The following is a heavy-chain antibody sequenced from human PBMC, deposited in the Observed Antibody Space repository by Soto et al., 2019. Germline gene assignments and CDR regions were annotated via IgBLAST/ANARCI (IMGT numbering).Heavy chain of an antibody. CDR3: AHSPPFGEYPYYVDY. D-gene: IGHD3-10*01. J-gene: IGHJ4*02. CDR2: IYWDDDK. CDR1: GFSLSTSGVG. V-gene: IGHV2-5*02. Sequence: QITLKESGPTLVKPTQTLTLTCTFSGFSLSTSGVGVGWIRQPPGKALEWLALIYWDDDKRYSPSLKSRLTLTTDTSRTQAVLTMTTMDPVATVTYYCAHSPPFGEYPYYVDYWGQGTLVTVSS.